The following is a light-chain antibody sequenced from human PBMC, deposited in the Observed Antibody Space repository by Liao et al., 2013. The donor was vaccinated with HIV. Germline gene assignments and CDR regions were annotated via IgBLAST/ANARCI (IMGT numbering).Light chain of an antibody. V-gene: IGLV3-25*03. CDR3: QSADSSGTCPV. CDR2: KDK. J-gene: IGLJ3*02. Sequence: SYELTQPPSVSVSLGQKANITCSGDALPKKYAYWYQQKPGQAPVLVIYKDKERPSGIPERFSGSSSGTTVTLTISGVQAEDEADYYCQSADSSGTCPVFGGGTKLTVL. CDR1: ALPKKY.